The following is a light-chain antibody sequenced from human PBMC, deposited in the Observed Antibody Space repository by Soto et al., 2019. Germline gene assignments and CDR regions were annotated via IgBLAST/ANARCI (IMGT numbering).Light chain of an antibody. V-gene: IGKV3-11*01. Sequence: EIVLTQSPATLSLSPGERATLSCRASQSVSSYLAWYQQKPGQAPRLLIYDASNRAPGIPARFSGSGAGTDFTTPTSSLEPEDVVVYYCQQRSNWPRTFGQGTKVEIK. CDR2: DAS. CDR1: QSVSSY. J-gene: IGKJ1*01. CDR3: QQRSNWPRT.